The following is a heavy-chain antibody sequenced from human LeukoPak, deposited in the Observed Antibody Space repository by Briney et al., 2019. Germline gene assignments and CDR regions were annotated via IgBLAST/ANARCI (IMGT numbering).Heavy chain of an antibody. CDR3: ARDHNQYYYGSGVSGGWFDP. CDR2: IYYSGST. D-gene: IGHD3-10*01. CDR1: GGSISSSSYY. J-gene: IGHJ5*02. V-gene: IGHV4-39*07. Sequence: PSETLSLTCTVSGGSISSSSYYWGWIRQPPGKGLEWIGSIYYSGSTHYNPSLKSRVTISVDMSKNQFSLKLSSVTAADTAVYYCARDHNQYYYGSGVSGGWFDPWDQGTLVTVSS.